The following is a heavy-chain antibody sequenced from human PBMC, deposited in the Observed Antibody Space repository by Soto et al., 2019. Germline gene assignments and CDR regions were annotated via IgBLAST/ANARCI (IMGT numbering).Heavy chain of an antibody. V-gene: IGHV1-18*01. J-gene: IGHJ4*02. Sequence: QVHLVQSGPEVKKPGASVKVSCQGSGYDFTTYGITWVRQAPGQGLEWMGWISAHNGNTNYAQKLQGRVTVTRDTSTSTAYMELRSLRYDDTAVYYCARGRYGDYWGQGALVTVSS. CDR1: GYDFTTYG. CDR2: ISAHNGNT. D-gene: IGHD1-1*01. CDR3: ARGRYGDY.